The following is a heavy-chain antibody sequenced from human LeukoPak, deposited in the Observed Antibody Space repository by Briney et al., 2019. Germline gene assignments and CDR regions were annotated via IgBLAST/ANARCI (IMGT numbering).Heavy chain of an antibody. V-gene: IGHV4-59*08. CDR3: ARQAARSWGQSWYFDY. CDR2: IYYSGST. J-gene: IGHJ4*02. D-gene: IGHD6-13*01. CDR1: GGPIRSYY. Sequence: PSETLSLTCTVSGGPIRSYYWSWIRQPPGKGLEWIGHIYYSGSTNYNPSLKSRVTISVDTSKNQFSLKLSSVTAADTAVYYCARQAARSWGQSWYFDYWGQGTLVTVSS.